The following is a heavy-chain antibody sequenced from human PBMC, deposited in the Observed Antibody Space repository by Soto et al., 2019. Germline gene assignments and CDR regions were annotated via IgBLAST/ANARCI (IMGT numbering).Heavy chain of an antibody. J-gene: IGHJ4*02. V-gene: IGHV4-34*01. D-gene: IGHD6-13*01. Sequence: SETLSLTCAVYGGSISGHYWNWIRQPPGKGLEWIGEINHSGRTNYNPSLKSRVTMSVDTSKNQFSLNLGSVTAADTAVYYCARGNIAAALVYWGRGTQVTVSS. CDR3: ARGNIAAALVY. CDR2: INHSGRT. CDR1: GGSISGHY.